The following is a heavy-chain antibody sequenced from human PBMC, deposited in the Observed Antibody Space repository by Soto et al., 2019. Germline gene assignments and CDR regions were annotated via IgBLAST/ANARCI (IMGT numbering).Heavy chain of an antibody. V-gene: IGHV4-38-2*02. CDR2: IYHSGSA. D-gene: IGHD2-15*01. Sequence: PSETLSLTCTVSGHSISSGFYYWGWVRQPPGKGLEWIGSIYHSGSAYFNPSLKSRVTLSVDTSKNQFSVRLNSVTAADTAVYYCAPLSVSLSGPYGIHVWGQGTTVTVS. J-gene: IGHJ6*02. CDR3: APLSVSLSGPYGIHV. CDR1: GHSISSGFYY.